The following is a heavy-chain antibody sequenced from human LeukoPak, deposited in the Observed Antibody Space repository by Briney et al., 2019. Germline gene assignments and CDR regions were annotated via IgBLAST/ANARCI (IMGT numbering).Heavy chain of an antibody. CDR2: IYYSGST. Sequence: SETLSLTCTVSGGSISSYYWSWIRQPPGKGLEWIGYIYYSGSTNYNPSLKSRVTISVDTSKNQFSLKLSSVTAADTAVYYCASGGWGHDCGDHGVYYYYYMDVWGKGTTVTVSS. J-gene: IGHJ6*03. CDR3: ASGGWGHDCGDHGVYYYYYMDV. V-gene: IGHV4-59*01. D-gene: IGHD4-17*01. CDR1: GGSISSYY.